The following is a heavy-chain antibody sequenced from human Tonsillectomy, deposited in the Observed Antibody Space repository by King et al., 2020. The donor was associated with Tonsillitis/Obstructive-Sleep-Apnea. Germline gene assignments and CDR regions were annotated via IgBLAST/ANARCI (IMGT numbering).Heavy chain of an antibody. D-gene: IGHD3-22*01. J-gene: IGHJ6*03. V-gene: IGHV4-31*03. Sequence: LQLQESGPGLVKPSLTLSLTCTVSGGSISSGGFYWSWIRQHPGKGLEWIGYIYYSGSTYYNPSLKSRVTISVDTSKNQFSLKLSSVTAADTAVYFCARGGEGVVITYHYYYYYMDVWGKGTTVTVSS. CDR2: IYYSGST. CDR1: GGSISSGGFY. CDR3: ARGGEGVVITYHYYYYYMDV.